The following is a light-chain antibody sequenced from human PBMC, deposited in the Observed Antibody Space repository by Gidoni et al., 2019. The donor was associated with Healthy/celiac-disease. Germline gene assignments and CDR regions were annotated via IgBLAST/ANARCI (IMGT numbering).Light chain of an antibody. Sequence: DIVMTQSPDSLAASLGERATINCKSSQSVLYSSNNKNYLAWYQQKPGQPPKLLMYWASTRESGVPDRFSGSGSGTDFTLTISSLQAEDVAVYYCQQYYSTPPSFGQGTKLEIK. J-gene: IGKJ2*03. CDR3: QQYYSTPPS. CDR2: WAS. V-gene: IGKV4-1*01. CDR1: QSVLYSSNNKNY.